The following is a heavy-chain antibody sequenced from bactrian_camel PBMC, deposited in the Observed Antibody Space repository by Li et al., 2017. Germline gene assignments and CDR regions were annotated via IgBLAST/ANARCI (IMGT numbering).Heavy chain of an antibody. D-gene: IGHD3*01. Sequence: QLVESGGALVQPGGSLTLSCAASGAAYSSNYITWFRQSPGKEREGVAATLTTSATSGGPYYAGSVKGRFTISRDNADDTLSLQINSLKPEDTAMYYCTNAGVATMYNENYWGQGTQVTVS. V-gene: IGHV3S28*01. J-gene: IGHJ4*01. CDR1: GAAYSSNY. CDR3: TNAGVATMYNENY. CDR2: TLTTSATSGGP.